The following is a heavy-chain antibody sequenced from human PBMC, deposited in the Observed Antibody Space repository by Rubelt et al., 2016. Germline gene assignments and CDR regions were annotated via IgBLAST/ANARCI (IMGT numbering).Heavy chain of an antibody. J-gene: IGHJ4*02. CDR2: IQSKTNGGTT. Sequence: EVQLVESGGGLVQPGRSLRLSCAVSGFTFSDHYMSWVRQAPGKGLEWVGRIQSKTNGGTTDYAAPVKGRFTISRDDSKNTLFLQRNSLKSEDTAVYYCTANSPYCRGDCYSNWGQGTLINVAS. CDR3: TANSPYCRGDCYSN. CDR1: GFTFSDHY. D-gene: IGHD2-21*02. V-gene: IGHV3-15*01.